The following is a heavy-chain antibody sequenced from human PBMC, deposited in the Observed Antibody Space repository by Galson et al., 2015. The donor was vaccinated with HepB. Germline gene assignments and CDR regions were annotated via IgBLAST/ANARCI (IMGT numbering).Heavy chain of an antibody. CDR2: ISGTTGKT. D-gene: IGHD2-21*01. J-gene: IGHJ4*02. Sequence: SLRLSCAASGFTFRNYAMTWIRQAPGKGLEWVSSISGTTGKTYYADSVKGRFTISRDNAKNSLYLQMNSLRAEDTAVYYCTAGAVIAIFDYWGQGTLVTVSS. V-gene: IGHV3-21*01. CDR3: TAGAVIAIFDY. CDR1: GFTFRNYA.